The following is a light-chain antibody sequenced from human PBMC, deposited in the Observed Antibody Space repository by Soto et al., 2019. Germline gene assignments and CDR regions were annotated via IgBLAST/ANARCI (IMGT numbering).Light chain of an antibody. CDR1: RSDVGGYNY. CDR3: CSFAGSGTFPYV. J-gene: IGLJ1*01. CDR2: EVN. V-gene: IGLV2-8*01. Sequence: QSVLTQPPSASGSRGQSVTISCTGSRSDVGGYNYVSWYQQQPGKAPKLIIYEVNKRPSGVPDRFAGSKSGNTASLTVSGLQAEDEADYHCCSFAGSGTFPYVFGTGTKVTVL.